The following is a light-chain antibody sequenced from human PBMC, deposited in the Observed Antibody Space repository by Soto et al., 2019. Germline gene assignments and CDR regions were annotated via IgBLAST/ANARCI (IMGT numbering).Light chain of an antibody. CDR1: SSDVGGYNY. CDR3: CSYVGASIYV. CDR2: EVS. V-gene: IGLV2-14*01. Sequence: SALTQPASVSGSPGQSITISCTGTSSDVGGYNYVSWYQQHPGKAPKLMIYEVSNRPSGVSNRFSGSKSGNTASLTISGLQTEDEADYYCCSYVGASIYVFGTGTKVTVL. J-gene: IGLJ1*01.